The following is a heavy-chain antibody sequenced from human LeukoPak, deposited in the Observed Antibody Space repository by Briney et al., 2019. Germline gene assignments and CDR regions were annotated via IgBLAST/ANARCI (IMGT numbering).Heavy chain of an antibody. CDR1: GYTFSTNW. CDR3: ARRSSSWDRYDN. V-gene: IGHV5-51*01. D-gene: IGHD6-13*01. J-gene: IGHJ4*02. CDR2: IYPSDSDT. Sequence: GESLKISCKGSGYTFSTNWIGWVRQMPGKGLEWMGIIYPSDSDTRYSPSFQGQVTISADKSISTAYLQWSSLKASDTAMYYCARRSSSWDRYDNWGQGTLVTVSS.